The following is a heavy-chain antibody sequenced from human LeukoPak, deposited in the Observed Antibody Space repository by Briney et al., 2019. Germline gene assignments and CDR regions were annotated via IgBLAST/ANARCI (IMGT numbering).Heavy chain of an antibody. CDR1: GFTFSSYW. CDR3: AKDRITIFGVVTYQHDAFDI. CDR2: IKQDGSEK. J-gene: IGHJ3*02. D-gene: IGHD3-3*01. Sequence: GGSLRLSCAASGFTFSSYWMSWVRQAPGKGLEWVANIKQDGSEKYYVDSVKGRFTISRDNAKNSLYLQMNSLRAEDTAVYYCAKDRITIFGVVTYQHDAFDIWGQGTMVTVSS. V-gene: IGHV3-7*03.